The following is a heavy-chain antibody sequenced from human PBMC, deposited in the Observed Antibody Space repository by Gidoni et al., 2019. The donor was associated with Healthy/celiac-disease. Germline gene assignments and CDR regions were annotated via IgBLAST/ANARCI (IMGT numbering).Heavy chain of an antibody. CDR1: GGSIGSSSYY. Sequence: QLQLQESGPGLVKPSETLSLTCTVPGGSIGSSSYYWGWIRQPPGKGLEWIGSIYYSGSTYYNPSLKSRVTISVDTSKNQFSLKLSSVTAADTAVYYCARQGPDYYDSSGYLVGAFDIWGQGTMVTVSS. J-gene: IGHJ3*02. D-gene: IGHD3-22*01. V-gene: IGHV4-39*01. CDR2: IYYSGST. CDR3: ARQGPDYYDSSGYLVGAFDI.